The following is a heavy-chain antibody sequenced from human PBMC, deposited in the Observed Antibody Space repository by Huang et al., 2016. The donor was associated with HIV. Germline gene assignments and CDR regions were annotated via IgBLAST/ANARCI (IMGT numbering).Heavy chain of an antibody. V-gene: IGHV3-74*01. J-gene: IGHJ4*02. D-gene: IGHD3-22*01. CDR1: GFSISSYW. CDR2: INRDGIST. CDR3: ARDPRIQSWLNFFDY. Sequence: EVQLVESGGGLVQPGGSLRLSCAAFGFSISSYWMHWVRQAPGKGLVWVSRINRDGISTSYADSVKGRFTISRDNAKNTLYLQMNSLRAEDTAVYYCARDPRIQSWLNFFDYWGQGTLVSVSS.